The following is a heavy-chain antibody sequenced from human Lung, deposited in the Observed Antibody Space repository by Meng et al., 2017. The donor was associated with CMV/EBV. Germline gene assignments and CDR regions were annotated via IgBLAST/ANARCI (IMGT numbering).Heavy chain of an antibody. J-gene: IGHJ4*02. V-gene: IGHV4-4*02. CDR1: GGSITNW. D-gene: IGHD4-17*01. CDR3: ATRGYHYVDHY. CDR2: MYHSGST. Sequence: QVQLQESGPGLVKSSGTLSLTCAVSGGSITNWWSWVRQPPGKGLEWIGEMYHSGSTNYNPSLKSRVAMSRDKSKNQFFLNLNSVTAADTAMYYCATRGYHYVDHYWGQGTLVTVSS.